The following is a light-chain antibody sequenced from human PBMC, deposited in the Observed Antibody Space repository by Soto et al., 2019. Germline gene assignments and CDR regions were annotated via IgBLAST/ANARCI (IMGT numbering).Light chain of an antibody. V-gene: IGKV3-15*01. J-gene: IGKJ5*01. CDR1: QTINNN. Sequence: VMTQAPATLSVSPGERATLSCRASQTINNNVAWYQLKDGQVPRLVIYGASTRATDIPARFSGGGSGTEFTLTISSLQSEDSAFYYCQQYNKWPITFGQGTRLEI. CDR2: GAS. CDR3: QQYNKWPIT.